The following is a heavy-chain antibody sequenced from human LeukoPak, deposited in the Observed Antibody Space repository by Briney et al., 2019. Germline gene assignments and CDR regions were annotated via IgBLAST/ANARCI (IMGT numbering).Heavy chain of an antibody. D-gene: IGHD1-26*01. CDR1: GYTFTSYA. V-gene: IGHV7-4-1*02. CDR3: AKDSKIVGPTFRSYHYMDV. J-gene: IGHJ6*03. CDR2: INTNTGNP. Sequence: ASVKVSCKASGYTFTSYAMNWVRQAPGQGLEWMGWINTNTGNPTYAQGFTGRFVFSLDTSVSTAYLQISSLKAEDTAVYYCAKDSKIVGPTFRSYHYMDVWGKGTTVTVSS.